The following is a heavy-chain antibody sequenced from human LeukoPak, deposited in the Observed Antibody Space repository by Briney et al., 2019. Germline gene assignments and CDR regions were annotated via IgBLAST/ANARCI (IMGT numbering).Heavy chain of an antibody. Sequence: PGGSLRLSCAASGFTFSSYSMNWVRQAPGKGLEWVSYISSSSSTIYYADSVKGRFTISRDNAKNSLYLQMNSLRAEDTAVYYCAGIHTYYYDSSDYWGQGTLVTVSS. D-gene: IGHD3-22*01. CDR1: GFTFSSYS. CDR3: AGIHTYYYDSSDY. J-gene: IGHJ4*02. CDR2: ISSSSSTI. V-gene: IGHV3-48*01.